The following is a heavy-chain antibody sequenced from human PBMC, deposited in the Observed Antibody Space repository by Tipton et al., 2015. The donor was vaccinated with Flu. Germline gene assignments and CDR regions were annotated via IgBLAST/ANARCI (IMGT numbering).Heavy chain of an antibody. CDR1: DDSIKNSRYY. V-gene: IGHV4-61*02. CDR2: ILISGST. J-gene: IGHJ4*02. D-gene: IGHD3-22*01. CDR3: AKLVYFDSSGYYRYYFDY. Sequence: TLSLTCTVSDDSIKNSRYYWSWIRQSAGKGLEWIGRILISGSTVYNPSLKSRVTISIDTSKNQFSLRLTSVTAADTAVYYCAKLVYFDSSGYYRYYFDYWGQGTLVTVST.